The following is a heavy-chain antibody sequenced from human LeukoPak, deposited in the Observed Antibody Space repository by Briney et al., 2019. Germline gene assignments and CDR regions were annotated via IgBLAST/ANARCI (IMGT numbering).Heavy chain of an antibody. Sequence: SETLSLTCTVSGGSISSYYWSWIRQPAGKGLEGIGRIYTSGSTNYNPSLKSRVTMSVDTSKNQFSLKLSSVTAADTAVYYCAREPGAGTNYYYYMDVWGKGTTVTVSS. CDR2: IYTSGST. D-gene: IGHD6-19*01. CDR3: AREPGAGTNYYYYMDV. CDR1: GGSISSYY. V-gene: IGHV4-4*07. J-gene: IGHJ6*03.